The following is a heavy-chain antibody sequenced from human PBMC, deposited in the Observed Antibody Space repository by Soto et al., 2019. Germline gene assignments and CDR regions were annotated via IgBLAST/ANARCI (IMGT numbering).Heavy chain of an antibody. J-gene: IGHJ4*02. CDR2: IIPIFGTA. CDR1: GGTFSSYA. D-gene: IGHD2-21*02. Sequence: SVKVSCKASGGTFSSYAISWVRQAPGQGLEWMGGIIPIFGTANYAQKFQGRVTITADESTSTAYMELSSLRSEDTAVYYCWGVEVVTAQGYFDYWGQGTLVTVSS. V-gene: IGHV1-69*13. CDR3: WGVEVVTAQGYFDY.